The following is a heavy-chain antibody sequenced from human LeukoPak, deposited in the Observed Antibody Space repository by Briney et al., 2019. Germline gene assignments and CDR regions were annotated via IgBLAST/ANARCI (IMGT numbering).Heavy chain of an antibody. CDR3: AKAIRNLGWYFDL. D-gene: IGHD3-3*01. CDR1: GFTFSSYS. V-gene: IGHV3-21*04. J-gene: IGHJ2*01. Sequence: GGSLRLSCAASGFTFSSYSMNWVRQAPGKGLEWVSSISSSSYIYYADSVKGRFTISRDNAKNSLYLQMDSLRAEDTAVYYCAKAIRNLGWYFDLWGRGTLVTVSS. CDR2: ISSSSYI.